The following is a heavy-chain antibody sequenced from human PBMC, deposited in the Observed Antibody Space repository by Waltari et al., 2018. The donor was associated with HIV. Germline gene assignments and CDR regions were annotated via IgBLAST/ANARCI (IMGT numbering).Heavy chain of an antibody. CDR1: GFILSSYW. CDR3: ARDTGSQYYYYGMDV. J-gene: IGHJ6*02. CDR2: IKPDGSET. Sequence: EVLLVESGGGLVQPGGSLRLSCGTSGFILSSYWMSWVRQAPGQGREWLANIKPDGSETYYVDSGKGRFTISRDNAKNSVYLQMDSLRVEDTALYFCARDTGSQYYYYGMDVWGQGTMVSVS. V-gene: IGHV3-7*01. D-gene: IGHD3-10*01.